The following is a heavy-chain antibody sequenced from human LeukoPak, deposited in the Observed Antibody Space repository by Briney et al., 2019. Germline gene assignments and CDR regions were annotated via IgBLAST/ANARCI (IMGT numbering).Heavy chain of an antibody. D-gene: IGHD4-17*01. J-gene: IGHJ4*02. CDR1: GYTLTELS. V-gene: IGHV1-24*01. CDR3: ARDWWYGDYSIGNN. Sequence: VASVKVSCKVSGYTLTELSMHWVRQAPGKGLEWMGGFDPEDGETIYAQKFQGRVTMTEDTSTDTAYMELSSLRSDDTAVYYCARDWWYGDYSIGNNWGQGTLVTVSS. CDR2: FDPEDGET.